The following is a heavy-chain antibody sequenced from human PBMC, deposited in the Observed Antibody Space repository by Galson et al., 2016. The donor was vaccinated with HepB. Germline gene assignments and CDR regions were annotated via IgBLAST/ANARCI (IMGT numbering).Heavy chain of an antibody. CDR3: ARQVGWGSGNDLGDAFDI. V-gene: IGHV4-4*02. Sequence: LSLTCNVSGGSISSNNLWNWVRQPPGKGLEWIGEIRHSGSTNYNPSLKSRVTISVDTSKNQFSLKLSSVTAADTAVYYCARQVGWGSGNDLGDAFDIWGQGTMVTVSS. D-gene: IGHD5-12*01. J-gene: IGHJ3*02. CDR1: GGSISSNNL. CDR2: IRHSGST.